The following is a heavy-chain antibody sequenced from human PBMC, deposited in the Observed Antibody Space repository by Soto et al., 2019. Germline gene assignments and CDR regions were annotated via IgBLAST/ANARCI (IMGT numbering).Heavy chain of an antibody. CDR1: GYPVTAYY. J-gene: IGHJ3*02. CDR3: ARGGGVGVAGSAAFDM. V-gene: IGHV1-2*02. D-gene: IGHD3-3*01. Sequence: QLHLVQSGAVVKKPGASVTVSCSASGYPVTAYYMHWVRQAPGRGLEWMGGINPATGAAKYTQTFPGRVTMTWDPSTSTVFMELSGLTSWATAVFYCARGGGVGVAGSAAFDMWGQGTLVTVSS. CDR2: INPATGAA.